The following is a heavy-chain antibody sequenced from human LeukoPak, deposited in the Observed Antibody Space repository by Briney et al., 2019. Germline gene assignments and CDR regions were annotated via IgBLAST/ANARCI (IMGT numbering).Heavy chain of an antibody. CDR2: INYRGET. CDR1: GASTSSSF. CDR3: ARFGSGWYYFDY. Sequence: SETLSLTCTVSGASTSSSFWSWIRQSPGKGLEWIGYINYRGETSQNPSLESRVTISVDTSKNQFSLKLSSVTAADTAVYYCARFGSGWYYFDYWGQGTLVTVSS. D-gene: IGHD6-19*01. V-gene: IGHV4-59*12. J-gene: IGHJ4*02.